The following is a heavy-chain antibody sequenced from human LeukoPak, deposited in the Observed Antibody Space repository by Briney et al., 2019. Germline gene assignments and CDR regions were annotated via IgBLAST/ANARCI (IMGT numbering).Heavy chain of an antibody. CDR2: IYSRGGT. J-gene: IGHJ4*02. D-gene: IGHD1-26*01. V-gene: IGHV3-66*03. Sequence: PGGSLRLSCAASGFTVSSNFMSWVRQAPGKGLECVSVIYSRGGTYYADSVQGRFTISRDASKNTLFLQMNSLRADDTAIYYCGRDLGAVGASPFDYWGQGTLVTVSS. CDR3: GRDLGAVGASPFDY. CDR1: GFTVSSNF.